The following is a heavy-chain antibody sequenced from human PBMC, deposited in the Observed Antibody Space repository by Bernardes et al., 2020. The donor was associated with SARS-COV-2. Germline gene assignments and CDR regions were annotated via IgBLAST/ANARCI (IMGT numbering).Heavy chain of an antibody. V-gene: IGHV3-7*01. J-gene: IGHJ4*02. CDR3: ARESIVWSTAFDY. CDR2: IEQDGSEK. D-gene: IGHD3-22*01. CDR1: GFTLSRQW. Sequence: GGSLSLSCSASGFTLSRQWMRWVRPAPGNGLEWVANIEQDGSEKYYMDSMKGRFTLARDNAKNSLYLQMNSLRAEDTAVYYCARESIVWSTAFDYWGQGTLVTVSS.